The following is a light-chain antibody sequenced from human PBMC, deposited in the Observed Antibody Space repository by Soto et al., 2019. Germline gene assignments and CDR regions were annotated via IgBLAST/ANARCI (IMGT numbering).Light chain of an antibody. CDR2: GAS. CDR3: QQYTSWPPIT. J-gene: IGKJ5*01. V-gene: IGKV3-15*01. Sequence: ETVMTQSPATLSVSPGERATLSCRASQGVSNNLAWYQQRPGQPPRLLIYGASSRATGIPTRFTGSGSGTEFTLTISSLQADDSAVYFCQQYTSWPPITFGQGTRLEIK. CDR1: QGVSNN.